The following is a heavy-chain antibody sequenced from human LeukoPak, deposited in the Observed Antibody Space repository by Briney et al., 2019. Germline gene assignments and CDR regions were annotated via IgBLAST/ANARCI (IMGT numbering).Heavy chain of an antibody. Sequence: GASVTVSCKASGYTFITYDISWVRQAPGQGLEWMGWISAYNGNTNSAQKLQGRVTMTTDTSTSTAYMELRSLRSDDTAVYYCARSIRVAGTGNFYYYMDVWGKGTTVTVSS. CDR3: ARSIRVAGTGNFYYYMDV. CDR2: ISAYNGNT. J-gene: IGHJ6*03. D-gene: IGHD6-19*01. V-gene: IGHV1-18*01. CDR1: GYTFITYD.